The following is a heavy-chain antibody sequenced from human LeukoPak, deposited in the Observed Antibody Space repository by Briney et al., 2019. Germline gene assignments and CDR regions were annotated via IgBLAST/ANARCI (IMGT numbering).Heavy chain of an antibody. Sequence: GGSLRLSCAASGSTFGNYYMSWVRQAPGKGLEWVANIKQDGSEKHYVDSAKGRFTISRDNVKNALYLQMNSLRVDDTGVYYCVRGAYYAAYWGQGTLVSVSS. CDR3: VRGAYYAAY. D-gene: IGHD3-10*01. J-gene: IGHJ4*02. V-gene: IGHV3-7*01. CDR1: GSTFGNYY. CDR2: IKQDGSEK.